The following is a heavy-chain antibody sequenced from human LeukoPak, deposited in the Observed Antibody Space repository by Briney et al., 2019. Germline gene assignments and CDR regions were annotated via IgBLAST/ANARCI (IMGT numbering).Heavy chain of an antibody. Sequence: ASVNVSCKASGYTFTSYDINWVRQATGQGLEWMGWMNPNSGNTVHAQKFQGRVTMTRNTSISTAYMELSSLRSEDTAVYYCARRRSSGWAYYYYYYYGMDVWGQGTTVTVSS. V-gene: IGHV1-8*01. D-gene: IGHD6-19*01. J-gene: IGHJ6*02. CDR2: MNPNSGNT. CDR1: GYTFTSYD. CDR3: ARRRSSGWAYYYYYYYGMDV.